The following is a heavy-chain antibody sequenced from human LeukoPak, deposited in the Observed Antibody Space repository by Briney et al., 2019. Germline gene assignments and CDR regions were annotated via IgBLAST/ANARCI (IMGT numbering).Heavy chain of an antibody. CDR1: GGSISSYY. CDR3: ASNYYGTGSLDY. V-gene: IGHV4-59*08. D-gene: IGHD3-10*01. J-gene: IGHJ4*02. CDR2: IYYSGSS. Sequence: PSETLSLTCTVSGGSISSYYWSWIRQPPGKGLEWIGCIYYSGSSNYNPSLKSRVTITVDTSKSQFPLKLSSVTAADTAVYYCASNYYGTGSLDYWGQGTLVTVSS.